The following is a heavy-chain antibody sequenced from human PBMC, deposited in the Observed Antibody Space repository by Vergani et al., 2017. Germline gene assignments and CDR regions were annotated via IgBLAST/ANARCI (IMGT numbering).Heavy chain of an antibody. Sequence: QLQLQESGPGLVTPSETLSLICTVSGGSLNPRSSFWGWIRQSPGKGLEWNGRSNYVGRTYYIPSLQSQATVFVDTSKNQFSLNLPSVTAADTAVYYCARLRGDSWYFVLWGRGTLVTGSS. CDR1: GGSLNPRSSF. V-gene: IGHV4-39*01. CDR3: ARLRGDSWYFVL. J-gene: IGHJ2*01. D-gene: IGHD3-16*01. CDR2: SNYVGRT.